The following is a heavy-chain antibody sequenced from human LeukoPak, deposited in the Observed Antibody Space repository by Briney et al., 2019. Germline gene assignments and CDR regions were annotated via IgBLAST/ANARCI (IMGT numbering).Heavy chain of an antibody. V-gene: IGHV4-59*08. CDR3: ATQTYCGGDCSSSDY. CDR1: GGSISSYY. Sequence: SETLSLTCTVSGGSISSYYWSWIRQPPGKGLEWIGYIYYSGSTYYNPSLKSRVTISVDTSKNQFSLKLSSVTAADTAVYYCATQTYCGGDCSSSDYWGQGTLVTVSS. J-gene: IGHJ4*02. D-gene: IGHD2-21*02. CDR2: IYYSGST.